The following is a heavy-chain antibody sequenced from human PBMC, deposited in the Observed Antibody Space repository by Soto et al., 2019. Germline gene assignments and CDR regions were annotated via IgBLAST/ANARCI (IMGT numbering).Heavy chain of an antibody. V-gene: IGHV3-23*01. Sequence: GGSLRLSCAASAFTFSSYVMNLVHQPPGKGLEWVSGISGSGGSTYYADSVKGRFTISRDNSKNTLYLQMNSLRAEDTAVYYCAKGPRAPPPHDYGMDVWGQGTTVTVSS. CDR2: ISGSGGST. J-gene: IGHJ6*02. CDR3: AKGPRAPPPHDYGMDV. CDR1: AFTFSSYV.